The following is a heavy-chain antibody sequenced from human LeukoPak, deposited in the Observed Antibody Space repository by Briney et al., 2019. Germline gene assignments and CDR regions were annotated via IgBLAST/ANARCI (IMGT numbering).Heavy chain of an antibody. CDR2: IYTSGST. V-gene: IGHV4-4*07. CDR1: GGSISSYY. D-gene: IGHD6-13*01. Sequence: PSETLSLTCTVSGGSISSYYWSWIRQPAGKGLEWIGRIYTSGSTNYNPSLKSRVTMSVDTSKNQFSLKLSSVTAADTAVYYCARDQYSSSWYGENNWFDPWGQGTLVTVSS. J-gene: IGHJ5*02. CDR3: ARDQYSSSWYGENNWFDP.